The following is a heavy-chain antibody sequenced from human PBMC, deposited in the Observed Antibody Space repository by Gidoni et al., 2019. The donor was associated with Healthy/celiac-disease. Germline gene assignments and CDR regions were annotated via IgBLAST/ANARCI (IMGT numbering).Heavy chain of an antibody. Sequence: QVQLVESGGGVVQPGRSLRLSCAASGITFSSYGMHWVRQAPGKGLEWVAVISYDGSNKYYADSVKGRFTISRDNSKNTLYLQMNSLRAEDTAVYYCANLTPAAIGYYYGMDVWGQGTTVTVSS. CDR3: ANLTPAAIGYYYGMDV. CDR1: GITFSSYG. CDR2: ISYDGSNK. V-gene: IGHV3-30*18. J-gene: IGHJ6*02. D-gene: IGHD2-2*01.